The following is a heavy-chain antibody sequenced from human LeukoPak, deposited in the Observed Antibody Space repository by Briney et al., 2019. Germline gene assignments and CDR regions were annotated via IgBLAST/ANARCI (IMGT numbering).Heavy chain of an antibody. J-gene: IGHJ6*03. V-gene: IGHV4-39*07. D-gene: IGHD6-6*01. CDR2: IYYSGST. Sequence: PSETLSLTCTVSGGSISSSIYYWVWIRQPPGKGLEWIGSIYYSGSTYYNPPLKSRVTISVDTSKNQFSLKLSSVTAADTAVYYCAKSIAARPNQNYYYYMDVWGKGTTVTVSS. CDR1: GGSISSSIYY. CDR3: AKSIAARPNQNYYYYMDV.